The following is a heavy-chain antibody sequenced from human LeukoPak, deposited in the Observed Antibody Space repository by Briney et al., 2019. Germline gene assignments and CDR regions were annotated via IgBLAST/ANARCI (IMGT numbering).Heavy chain of an antibody. CDR2: IYYSGST. V-gene: IGHV4-61*01. CDR1: GGSVSSGSYY. J-gene: IGHJ6*02. Sequence: SETLSLTCTVSGGSVSSGSYYWSWTRQPPGKGLEWIGYIYYSGSTNYNPSLKSRVTISVDTSKNQFSLKLSSVTAADTAVYYCARVRCSSTSCYYYYYYGMDVWGQGTTVTVSS. D-gene: IGHD2-2*01. CDR3: ARVRCSSTSCYYYYYYGMDV.